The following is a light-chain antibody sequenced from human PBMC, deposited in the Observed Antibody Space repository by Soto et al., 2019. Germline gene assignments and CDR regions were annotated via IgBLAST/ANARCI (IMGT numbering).Light chain of an antibody. V-gene: IGKV3-15*01. J-gene: IGKJ4*01. CDR1: QSVRHN. Sequence: EVVMTQSPATLSVSPGESATLSCRASQSVRHNLAWYQQKRGQAPRLLIYGASTRAIGIPARFSGGGSETDFTLTISSLQSEDFAVYYCQQYHNWPPLTFGGGTKVDI. CDR3: QQYHNWPPLT. CDR2: GAS.